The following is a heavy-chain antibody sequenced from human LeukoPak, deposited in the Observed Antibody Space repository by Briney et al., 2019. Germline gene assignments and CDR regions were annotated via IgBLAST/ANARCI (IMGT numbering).Heavy chain of an antibody. J-gene: IGHJ4*02. V-gene: IGHV3-7*03. CDR1: GFTFSSYW. CDR3: AKTVRDILTGYYPI. Sequence: GGSLRLSCAASGFTFSSYWMSWVRQAPGKGLEWVANIKQDGREKYYVDSVKGRFTISRDNAKNSLYLQMTSLRAEDTAVYYCAKTVRDILTGYYPIWGQGTLVTVSS. D-gene: IGHD3-9*01. CDR2: IKQDGREK.